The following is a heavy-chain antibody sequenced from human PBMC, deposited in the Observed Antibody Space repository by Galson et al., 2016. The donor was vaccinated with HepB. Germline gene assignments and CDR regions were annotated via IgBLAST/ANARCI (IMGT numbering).Heavy chain of an antibody. CDR2: INAGKGNT. J-gene: IGHJ4*02. CDR3: ARSGFCTNGVCCDGGPFDY. D-gene: IGHD2-8*01. Sequence: SVKVSCKASGYTFSNYDIHWVRQAPGQRLEWMGLINAGKGNTKYSQKFQGRVTITRDKSASTAYMELSSLGSEDTAVYYCARSGFCTNGVCCDGGPFDYWGQGTLVTVSS. CDR1: GYTFSNYD. V-gene: IGHV1-3*01.